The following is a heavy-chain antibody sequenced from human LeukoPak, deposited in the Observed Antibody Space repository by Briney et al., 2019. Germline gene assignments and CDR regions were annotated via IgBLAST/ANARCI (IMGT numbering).Heavy chain of an antibody. Sequence: PGGSLRLSCAASGFTFDDYAMHWVRQAPGKGLEWVSLISGDGGSTYYADSVKGRFTISRDNAKNSLYLQMNSLRAEDTAVYYCAREYDTSAFDIWGQGTMVTVSS. CDR2: ISGDGGST. CDR1: GFTFDDYA. CDR3: AREYDTSAFDI. J-gene: IGHJ3*02. D-gene: IGHD3-22*01. V-gene: IGHV3-43*02.